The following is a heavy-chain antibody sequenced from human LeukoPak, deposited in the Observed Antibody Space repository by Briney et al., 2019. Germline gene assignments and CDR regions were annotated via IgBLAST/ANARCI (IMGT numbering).Heavy chain of an antibody. D-gene: IGHD4-17*01. V-gene: IGHV4-59*01. J-gene: IGHJ4*02. Sequence: SETLSLTCTVSGGSISNYYWSWIRQPPGKRLEWIGYIYYSGSPNYSPSLKSRVTMSLDTSRNQFSLKLSSVTAADTAVYYCTRASASTAIDYWGPGTLVTVSS. CDR2: IYYSGSP. CDR1: GGSISNYY. CDR3: TRASASTAIDY.